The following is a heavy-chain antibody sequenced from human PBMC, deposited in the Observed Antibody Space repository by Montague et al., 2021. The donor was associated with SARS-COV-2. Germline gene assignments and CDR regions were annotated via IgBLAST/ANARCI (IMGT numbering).Heavy chain of an antibody. CDR1: GFTFSSYA. D-gene: IGHD6-19*01. CDR3: AKSPSGWWLFDY. Sequence: SLRLSCVASGFTFSSYAMSWVRQAPGKGLEWVSAISGSGGTTWYADSXKGRFTISRDNSKNTLYLQMNSLRAEDTAVYYCAKSPSGWWLFDYWGQGTLVTVSS. CDR2: ISGSGGTT. V-gene: IGHV3-23*01. J-gene: IGHJ4*02.